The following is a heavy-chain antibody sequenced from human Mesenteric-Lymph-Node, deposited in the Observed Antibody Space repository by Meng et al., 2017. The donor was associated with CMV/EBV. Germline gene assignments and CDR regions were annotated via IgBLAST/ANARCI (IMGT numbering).Heavy chain of an antibody. CDR3: ARVIGAFDI. J-gene: IGHJ3*02. V-gene: IGHV4-61*01. Sequence: SETLSLTCTVSGGSVSSGSYYWSWIRQPPGKGLEWIGYISYSGSTNYNPSLKSRVTISVDTSKNQFSLRLSSVTTADTAMYYCARVIGAFDIWGQGTMVTVSS. CDR1: GGSVSSGSYY. CDR2: ISYSGST.